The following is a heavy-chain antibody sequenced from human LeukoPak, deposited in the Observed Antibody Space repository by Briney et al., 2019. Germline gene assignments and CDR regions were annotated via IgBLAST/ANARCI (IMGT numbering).Heavy chain of an antibody. J-gene: IGHJ4*02. V-gene: IGHV3-21*01. CDR1: GFTFSSYS. D-gene: IGHD6-13*01. CDR2: ISSSSSYI. CDR3: ARDPSSGIAAAGTFDY. Sequence: GGSLRLSCAASGFTFSSYSMNWVRQAPGKGLEWVSSISSSSSYIYYADSVKGRFTISGDNAKNSLYLQMNSLRAEDTAVYYCARDPSSGIAAAGTFDYWGQGTLVTVSS.